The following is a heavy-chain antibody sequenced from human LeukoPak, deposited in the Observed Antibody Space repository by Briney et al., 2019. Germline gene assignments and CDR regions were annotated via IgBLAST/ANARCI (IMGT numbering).Heavy chain of an antibody. D-gene: IGHD3-10*01. J-gene: IGHJ4*02. Sequence: ASVKVSCKASGYAFTGYYMHWVRQAPGQGLEWMGWINPNSGGTNYAQKFQGRVTMTRDTSISTAYMELSRLRSDDTAVYYCARDMIVVRERPFDYWGRGTLVTVSS. CDR1: GYAFTGYY. CDR3: ARDMIVVRERPFDY. CDR2: INPNSGGT. V-gene: IGHV1-2*02.